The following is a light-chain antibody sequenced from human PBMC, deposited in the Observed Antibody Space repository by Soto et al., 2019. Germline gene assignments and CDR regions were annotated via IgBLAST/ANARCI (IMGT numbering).Light chain of an antibody. CDR1: PSVSSSY. Sequence: ESVLTQSPDTLSLSPGEKATLSCRASPSVSSSYLAWYQQKPGQAPRLLIYGASSRATGIPDRFSGSGSGTDFTLTVSRLEPEDFAVYYCQQFGSSSWTFGQGTKVDIK. J-gene: IGKJ1*01. CDR3: QQFGSSSWT. CDR2: GAS. V-gene: IGKV3-20*01.